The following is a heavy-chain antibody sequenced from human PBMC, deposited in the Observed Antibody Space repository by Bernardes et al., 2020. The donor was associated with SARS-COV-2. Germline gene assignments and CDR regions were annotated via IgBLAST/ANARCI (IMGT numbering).Heavy chain of an antibody. CDR3: ARGSAAVVSHFMLLFANWYVDL. CDR2: INDSGST. Sequence: SETLSLTCAVYSGSFSGYYWSWIRQTPGKGLEWIGEINDSGSTKYNPALKSRVTISVDTSKNQFSLKLNSVTAADTAVYYCARGSAAVVSHFMLLFANWYVDLSGRGTLVTVSS. CDR1: SGSFSGYY. D-gene: IGHD2-15*01. J-gene: IGHJ2*01. V-gene: IGHV4-34*01.